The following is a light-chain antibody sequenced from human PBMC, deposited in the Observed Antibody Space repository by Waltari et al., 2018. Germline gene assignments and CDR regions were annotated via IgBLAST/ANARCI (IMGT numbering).Light chain of an antibody. CDR3: HQIARLPRT. CDR1: QNIGSR. CDR2: YAS. J-gene: IGKJ1*01. Sequence: EIVLTQSPDFQSVTPEEKVTITCRASQNIGSRLHWYQQKPNQSPKLLIKYASQSISGVPSRFSGSGSGTDFTLTINSLEAEDAAVYYCHQIARLPRTFGPGTKVEIK. V-gene: IGKV6D-21*02.